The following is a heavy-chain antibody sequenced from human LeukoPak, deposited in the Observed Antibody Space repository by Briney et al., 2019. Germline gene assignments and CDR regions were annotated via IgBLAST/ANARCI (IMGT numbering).Heavy chain of an antibody. D-gene: IGHD1-26*01. CDR3: AKNKGELDFDY. Sequence: GVSLRLSCAASGFTFSSYAMSWVRQAPGKGLEWVSSISGSGGSTYYADSVKGRFTISRDNSKNTLYLQMNSLRAEDTAVYYCAKNKGELDFDYWGQGTLVTVSS. CDR1: GFTFSSYA. V-gene: IGHV3-23*01. CDR2: ISGSGGST. J-gene: IGHJ4*02.